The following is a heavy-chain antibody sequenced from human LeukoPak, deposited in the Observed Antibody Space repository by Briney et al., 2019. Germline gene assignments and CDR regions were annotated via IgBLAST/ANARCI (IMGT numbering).Heavy chain of an antibody. V-gene: IGHV3-30*18. Sequence: GGSLRLSCAASGFTFSSYGMHWVRQAPGKGLEWVAVISYDGSNKYYADSVKGRFTISRDNSKNTLYLQMNSLRAEDTAVYYCAKDSQYYGSGSYHYYYYYYMGVWGKGTTVTVSS. J-gene: IGHJ6*03. CDR1: GFTFSSYG. CDR2: ISYDGSNK. CDR3: AKDSQYYGSGSYHYYYYYYMGV. D-gene: IGHD3-10*01.